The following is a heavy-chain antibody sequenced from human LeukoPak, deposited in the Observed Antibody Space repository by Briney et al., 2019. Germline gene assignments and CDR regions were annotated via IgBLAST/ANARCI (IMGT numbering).Heavy chain of an antibody. D-gene: IGHD3-22*01. CDR3: AKDSDYYHSSGYYYAYFQH. CDR1: GFTFSNYW. Sequence: GGSLRLSCAASGFTFSNYWMHWVHQAPGKGLEWVSRINPDGSDSYYADSVKGRFTMSRDNAKNSLYLQMNSLRDEDTAVYYCAKDSDYYHSSGYYYAYFQHWGQGTLVTVSS. CDR2: INPDGSDS. V-gene: IGHV3-7*01. J-gene: IGHJ1*01.